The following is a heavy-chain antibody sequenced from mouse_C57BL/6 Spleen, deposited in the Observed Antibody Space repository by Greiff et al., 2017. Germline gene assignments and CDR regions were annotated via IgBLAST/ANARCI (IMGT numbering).Heavy chain of an antibody. J-gene: IGHJ3*01. CDR3: ARAGFYYGSSSAWFAY. CDR2: ILPGSGST. CDR1: GYTFTGYW. V-gene: IGHV1-9*01. D-gene: IGHD1-1*01. Sequence: ESGAELMKPGASVKLSCKATGYTFTGYWIEWVKQRPGHGLEWIGEILPGSGSTNYNEKFKGKATFTADTSSNTAYMQLSSLTTEDSAIYYCARAGFYYGSSSAWFAYWGQGTLVTVSA.